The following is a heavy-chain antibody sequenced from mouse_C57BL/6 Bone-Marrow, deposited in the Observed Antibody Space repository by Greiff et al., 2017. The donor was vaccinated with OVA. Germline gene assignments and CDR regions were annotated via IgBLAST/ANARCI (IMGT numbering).Heavy chain of an antibody. CDR1: GYSITSGYY. CDR3: AKTYYSNYVGFAY. CDR2: ISYDGSN. V-gene: IGHV3-6*01. J-gene: IGHJ3*01. D-gene: IGHD2-5*01. Sequence: ESGPGLVKPSQSLSLTCSVTGYSITSGYYWNWIRQFPGNKLEWMGYISYDGSNNYNPSLKNRISITRDTSKNQFFLKLNSVTTEDTATYYCAKTYYSNYVGFAYWGQGTLVTVSA.